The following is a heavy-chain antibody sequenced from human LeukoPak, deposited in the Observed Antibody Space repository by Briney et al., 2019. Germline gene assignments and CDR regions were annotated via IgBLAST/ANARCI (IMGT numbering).Heavy chain of an antibody. CDR2: IKQDGSEK. D-gene: IGHD2-15*01. Sequence: GGSLRLSCAASGFTFSSYWMSWVRQAPGKGLEWVANIKQDGSEKYYVGSVKGRFTISRDNAKNSLYLQMNSLRAEDTAVYYCARDSACSGGSCYLPDYWGQGTLVTVSS. CDR1: GFTFSSYW. CDR3: ARDSACSGGSCYLPDY. J-gene: IGHJ4*02. V-gene: IGHV3-7*01.